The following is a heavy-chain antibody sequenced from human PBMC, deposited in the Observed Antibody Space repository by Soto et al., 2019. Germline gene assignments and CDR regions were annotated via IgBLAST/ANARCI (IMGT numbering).Heavy chain of an antibody. Sequence: SETLSLTCTVSGGSVSSGRYYWSWMRQPPGKGLEWIGYIFYSGSTNHNPSLKSRVTISSDTSKNQFSLKLTSVTAADTAVYYCARAQAHHITGPYYFDYWGQGTLATVSS. CDR3: ARAQAHHITGPYYFDY. V-gene: IGHV4-61*01. D-gene: IGHD1-20*01. CDR1: GGSVSSGRYY. CDR2: IFYSGST. J-gene: IGHJ4*02.